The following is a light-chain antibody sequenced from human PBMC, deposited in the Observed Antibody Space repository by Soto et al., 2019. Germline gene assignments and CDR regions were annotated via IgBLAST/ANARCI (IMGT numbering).Light chain of an antibody. CDR1: QTIHKY. CDR2: AAS. J-gene: IGKJ2*01. Sequence: DIQLTQSPSSLSGSVGDRVTIPCRASQTIHKYLNWYQQIPGKAPKLLIYAASNLRGGVPSRFSGGGSGTDFTLTINSLQTEDCATDYCQESFSPLYTFGQGTILDI. CDR3: QESFSPLYT. V-gene: IGKV1-39*01.